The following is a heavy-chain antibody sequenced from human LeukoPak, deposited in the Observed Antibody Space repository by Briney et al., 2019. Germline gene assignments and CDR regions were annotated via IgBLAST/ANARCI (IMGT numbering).Heavy chain of an antibody. CDR3: ARGLPGYSYGYCYFDY. Sequence: SETLSLTCAVYGGSFSGYYWSWIRQPPGKGLEWIGEINHSGSTYYNPSLKSRVTISVDTSKNQFSLKLSSVTAADTAVYYCARGLPGYSYGYCYFDYWGQGTLVTVSS. D-gene: IGHD5-18*01. CDR2: INHSGST. J-gene: IGHJ4*02. CDR1: GGSFSGYY. V-gene: IGHV4-34*09.